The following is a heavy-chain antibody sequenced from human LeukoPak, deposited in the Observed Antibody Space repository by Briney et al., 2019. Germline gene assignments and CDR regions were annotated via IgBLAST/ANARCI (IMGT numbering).Heavy chain of an antibody. CDR1: GFTFDDYA. CDR2: ISWNSGSI. CDR3: AKDLDETHYYGMDV. D-gene: IGHD2-2*03. V-gene: IGHV3-9*01. Sequence: GRSLRLSCAASGFTFDDYAMHWVRQAPGKGLEWVSGISWNSGSIGYADSVKGRFTIYRDNAKNSLYLQMNSLRAEDTALYYCAKDLDETHYYGMDVWGQGTTVTVSS. J-gene: IGHJ6*02.